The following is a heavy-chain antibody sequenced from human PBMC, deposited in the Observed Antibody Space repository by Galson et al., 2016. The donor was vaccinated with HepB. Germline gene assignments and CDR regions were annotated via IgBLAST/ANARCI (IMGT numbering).Heavy chain of an antibody. CDR2: ISFSGDHA. Sequence: SLRLSCAASGFTFSSYSMAWVRQAPGKGLEWVATISFSGDHAYYADSVKGRSTISRDNSKNTLFLEMSNLKTEDTAVFYCAKNPGKGWFDPWGQGTLVTVSS. CDR1: GFTFSSYS. J-gene: IGHJ5*02. D-gene: IGHD1-14*01. CDR3: AKNPGKGWFDP. V-gene: IGHV3-23*01.